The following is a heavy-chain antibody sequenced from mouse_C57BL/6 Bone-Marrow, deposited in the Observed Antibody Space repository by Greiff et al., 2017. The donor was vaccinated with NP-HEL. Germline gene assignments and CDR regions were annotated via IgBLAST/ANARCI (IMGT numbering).Heavy chain of an antibody. J-gene: IGHJ3*01. CDR1: GYTFTSYW. CDR3: AREGDGVT. V-gene: IGHV1-59*01. D-gene: IGHD2-3*01. CDR2: IDPSDSYT. Sequence: VQLQQPGAELVRPGTSVKLSCKASGYTFTSYWMHWVKQRPGQGLEWIGVIDPSDSYTNYNQKFKGKATLTVDTSSSTAYMQLSSLTSEDSAVYYCAREGDGVTWGQGTLVTVSA.